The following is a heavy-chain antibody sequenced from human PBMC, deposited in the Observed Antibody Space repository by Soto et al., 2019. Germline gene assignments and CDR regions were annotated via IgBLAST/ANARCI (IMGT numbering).Heavy chain of an antibody. V-gene: IGHV4-39*01. J-gene: IGHJ6*02. CDR2: IYYSGST. CDR1: GGSISSSSYY. D-gene: IGHD3-10*01. Sequence: SETLSLTCTVSGGSISSSSYYWGWIRQPPGKGLEWIGSIYYSGSTYYNPSLKSRVTISVDTSKNQFSLKLSSVTAADTAVYYCARVSWFGGPPNYYCYYGMDVWGQGTTVTVSS. CDR3: ARVSWFGGPPNYYCYYGMDV.